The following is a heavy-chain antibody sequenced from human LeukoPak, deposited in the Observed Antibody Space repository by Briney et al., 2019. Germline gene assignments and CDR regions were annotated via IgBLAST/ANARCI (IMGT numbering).Heavy chain of an antibody. CDR1: GFTFSTYP. CDR2: ISHHGSNE. J-gene: IGHJ4*02. Sequence: GWSLRLSCAASGFTFSTYPMHWVRQAPDKGLEWVAMISHHGSNEYYADSVKGRFTISRDNSKNTLYLQMNNPRVEDTAIYYCARVHDTSGYYHYFDSWGQGTLVTVSS. CDR3: ARVHDTSGYYHYFDS. V-gene: IGHV3-30*14. D-gene: IGHD3-9*01.